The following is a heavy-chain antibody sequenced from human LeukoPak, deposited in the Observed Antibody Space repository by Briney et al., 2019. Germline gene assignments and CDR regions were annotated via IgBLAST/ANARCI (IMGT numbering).Heavy chain of an antibody. CDR1: GGSVSSYY. V-gene: IGHV4-4*07. D-gene: IGHD5-18*01. Sequence: SETLSLTCSVSGGSVSSYYWSWIRQPAGKGLEWIGRIYTSGSTNYNPSLKSRVTMSVDTSKNQFSLKLSSVTAADTAVYYCARGSDVDTAMVDSDAFDIWGQGTMVTVSS. CDR2: IYTSGST. J-gene: IGHJ3*02. CDR3: ARGSDVDTAMVDSDAFDI.